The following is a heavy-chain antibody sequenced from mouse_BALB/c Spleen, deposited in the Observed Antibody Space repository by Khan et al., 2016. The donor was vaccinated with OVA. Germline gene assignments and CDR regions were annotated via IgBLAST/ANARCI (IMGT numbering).Heavy chain of an antibody. D-gene: IGHD2-3*01. CDR3: ARGMGLLRGALDF. CDR1: GYTFTTYV. Sequence: VQLQQSGPELVKPGASVKMSCKASGYTFTTYVIHWVKQKPGQGLEWIGYINPNNDDTKYNEKFKDKATLTSDTSSTTAYMEFSSLTSEDSAVCYCARGMGLLRGALDFWGQGTSVTVSS. V-gene: IGHV1S136*01. CDR2: INPNNDDT. J-gene: IGHJ4*01.